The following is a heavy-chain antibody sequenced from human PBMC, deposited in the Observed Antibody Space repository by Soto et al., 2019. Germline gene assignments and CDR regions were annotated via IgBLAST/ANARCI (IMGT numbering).Heavy chain of an antibody. CDR1: GGSFSGYY. V-gene: IGHV4-34*01. D-gene: IGHD5-12*01. J-gene: IGHJ6*04. Sequence: SETLSLTCAVYGGSFSGYYWSWIRQPPGKGLEWIGEINHIGSTNYNPTLKSRVTISVDTTKNQISRKLSTVTAADTAVYSCGRIYSGYETYYYGMEVWGRGTTVTVSS. CDR3: GRIYSGYETYYYGMEV. CDR2: INHIGST.